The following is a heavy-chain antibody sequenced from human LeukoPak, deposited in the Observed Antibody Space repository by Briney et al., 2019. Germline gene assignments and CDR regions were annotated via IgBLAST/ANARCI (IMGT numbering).Heavy chain of an antibody. J-gene: IGHJ4*02. D-gene: IGHD3-22*01. Sequence: SEPLSLTCAVSGYSIGSGYFWGWMRPPPGMGLEWIGILYHSGITYYNPSLKSRVTISMDTAKNQFSLKLTSVTAADTAVYYCARHALFDSTGYYYVLDYWGQGTLATVSS. CDR1: GYSIGSGYF. CDR3: ARHALFDSTGYYYVLDY. CDR2: LYHSGIT. V-gene: IGHV4-38-2*01.